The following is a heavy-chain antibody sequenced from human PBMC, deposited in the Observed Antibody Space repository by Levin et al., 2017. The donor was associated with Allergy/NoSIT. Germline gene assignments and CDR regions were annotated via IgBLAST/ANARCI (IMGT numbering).Heavy chain of an antibody. CDR2: ISYDGSNK. D-gene: IGHD4-23*01. J-gene: IGHJ6*02. CDR3: ARGIRWTHYYYYGMDV. Sequence: PGESLKISCAASGFTFSSYAMHWVRQAPGKGLEWVAVISYDGSNKYYADSVKGRFTISRDNSKNTLYLQMNSLRAEDTAVYYCARGIRWTHYYYYGMDVWGQGTTVTVSS. V-gene: IGHV3-30-3*01. CDR1: GFTFSSYA.